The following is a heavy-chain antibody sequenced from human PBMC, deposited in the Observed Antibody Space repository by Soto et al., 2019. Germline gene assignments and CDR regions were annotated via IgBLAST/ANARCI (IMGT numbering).Heavy chain of an antibody. J-gene: IGHJ4*02. Sequence: PGGSLRLSCAASGFTFSSYGMHWVRQAPGKGLEWVAVISYDGSNKYYADSVKGRFTISRDNSKNTLYLQMNSLRAEDTAVYYCAKDPREYYDFWSGYFNFDYWGQGTLVTVS. CDR2: ISYDGSNK. CDR3: AKDPREYYDFWSGYFNFDY. D-gene: IGHD3-3*01. CDR1: GFTFSSYG. V-gene: IGHV3-30*18.